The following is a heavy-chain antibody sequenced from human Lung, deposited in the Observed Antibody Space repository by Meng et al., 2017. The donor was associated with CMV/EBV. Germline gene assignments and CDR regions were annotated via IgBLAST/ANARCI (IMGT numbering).Heavy chain of an antibody. CDR1: GFSFNHFA. CDR2: VSYDGSQK. J-gene: IGHJ4*02. V-gene: IGHV3-30*14. Sequence: GESXKISCAASGFSFNHFAMHWVRQGPGKGLEWVAIVSYDGSQKYYADSVKGRFTISRDNSKNTVYLQLNSLRAEDTATFYYVRSYNINWHTFDYWGQGTXVTVSS. D-gene: IGHD1-14*01. CDR3: VRSYNINWHTFDY.